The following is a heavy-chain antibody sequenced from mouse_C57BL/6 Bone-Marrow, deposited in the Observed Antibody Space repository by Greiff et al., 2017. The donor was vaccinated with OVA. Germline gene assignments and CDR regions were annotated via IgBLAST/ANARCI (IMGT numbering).Heavy chain of an antibody. Sequence: EVQVVESGGGLVQPKGSLKLSCAASGFSFNTYAMNWVRQAPGKGLEWVARIRSKSNNYATYYADSVKDRFTISRDDSESMLYLQMNNLKTEDTAMYYCVSLSNYYAMDYWGQGTSVTVSS. J-gene: IGHJ4*01. D-gene: IGHD2-5*01. V-gene: IGHV10-1*01. CDR3: VSLSNYYAMDY. CDR2: IRSKSNNYAT. CDR1: GFSFNTYA.